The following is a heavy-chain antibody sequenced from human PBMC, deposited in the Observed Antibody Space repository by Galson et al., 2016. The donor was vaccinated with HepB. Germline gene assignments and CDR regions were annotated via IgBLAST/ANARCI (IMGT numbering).Heavy chain of an antibody. CDR2: IKNKAEGGTT. V-gene: IGHV3-15*01. Sequence: SLRLSCAASGLTFSEAWMSWVRQAPGKGLEWVGHIKNKAEGGTTDYAAAVRDRSSISRDDSKNTVYLQMNSLKTEDTAVYYCTQAGGDYWGQGALVTVSS. CDR1: GLTFSEAW. D-gene: IGHD3-10*01. J-gene: IGHJ4*02. CDR3: TQAGGDY.